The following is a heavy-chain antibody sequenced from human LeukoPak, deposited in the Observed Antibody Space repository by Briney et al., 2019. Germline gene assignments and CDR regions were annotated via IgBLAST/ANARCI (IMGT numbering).Heavy chain of an antibody. CDR1: GGSISSYY. V-gene: IGHV4-59*01. Sequence: PSETLFLTCTVSGGSISSYYWSWIRQPPGKGLEWIGYIYYSGSTNYNPSLKSRVTISVDTSKNQFSLKLSSVTAADTAVYYCARLFGYSYGYDYWGQGTLVTVSS. CDR2: IYYSGST. J-gene: IGHJ4*02. CDR3: ARLFGYSYGYDY. D-gene: IGHD5-18*01.